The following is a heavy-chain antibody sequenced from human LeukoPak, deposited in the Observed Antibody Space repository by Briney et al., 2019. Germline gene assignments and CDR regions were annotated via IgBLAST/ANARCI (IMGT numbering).Heavy chain of an antibody. J-gene: IGHJ4*02. CDR2: ISSSSSYI. Sequence: GRSLRLSCAASGFTFSSYAMHWVRQAPGKGLEWVSSISSSSSYIYYADSVKGRFTISRDNAKNSLYLQMNSLRAEDTAVYYCAAYSSCDYWGQGTLVTVSS. V-gene: IGHV3-21*04. D-gene: IGHD6-6*01. CDR3: AAYSSCDY. CDR1: GFTFSSYA.